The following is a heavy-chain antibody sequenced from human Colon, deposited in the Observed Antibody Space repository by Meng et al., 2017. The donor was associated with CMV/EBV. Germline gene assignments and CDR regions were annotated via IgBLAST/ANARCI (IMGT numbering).Heavy chain of an antibody. CDR1: GYSISSGYY. D-gene: IGHD1-1*01. J-gene: IGHJ4*02. V-gene: IGHV4-61*03. CDR2: IYYSGST. CDR3: ARDAPTTSASDY. Sequence: SETLSLTCTVSGYSISSGYYWGWIRQPPGKGLEWIGYIYYSGSTNYNPSLKSRVTMSVDTSKNHFSLRLTSVTAADTAVYYCARDAPTTSASDYWGQGTLVTVSS.